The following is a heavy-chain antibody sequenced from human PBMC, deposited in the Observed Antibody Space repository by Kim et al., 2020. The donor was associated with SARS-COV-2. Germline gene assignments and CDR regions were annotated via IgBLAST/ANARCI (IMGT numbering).Heavy chain of an antibody. CDR2: SGNKASSHTT. J-gene: IGHJ3*02. CDR1: RFSLSDHY. CDR3: SRGYSGGPIYAFDI. V-gene: IGHV3-72*01. Sequence: GGSLRLSCVASRFSLSDHYIDWVRQGPGKGLEWVGRSGNKASSHTTEYAAPVKDRFTISRDDSKNSVYLQMNSLKTEDTAVYYCSRGYSGGPIYAFDIWGQGTGVTVSS. D-gene: IGHD6-19*01.